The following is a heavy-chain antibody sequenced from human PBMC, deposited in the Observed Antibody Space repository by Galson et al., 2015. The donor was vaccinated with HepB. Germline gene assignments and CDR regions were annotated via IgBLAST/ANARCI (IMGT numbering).Heavy chain of an antibody. D-gene: IGHD2-15*01. CDR2: ITPIFAIG. CDR3: ASAGDCSGGSCHEGY. CDR1: GGTFNSYI. V-gene: IGHV1-69*10. Sequence: SVKVSCKASGGTFNSYIFGWVRQAPGQGLEWMGGITPIFAIGTYAQKFQGRLTITADKSATTVYMELSSLTSEDTAMYYCASAGDCSGGSCHEGYWGQGTLVTVSS. J-gene: IGHJ4*02.